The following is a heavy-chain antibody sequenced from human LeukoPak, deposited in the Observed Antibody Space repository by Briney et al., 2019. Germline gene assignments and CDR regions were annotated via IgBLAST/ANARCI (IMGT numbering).Heavy chain of an antibody. D-gene: IGHD6-19*01. CDR3: ATEVPGRGIAVEFDY. CDR1: GYTLTELS. Sequence: ASVTVSCKVSGYTLTELSMHWVRQAPGKGLEWMGGFDPEDGETIYAQKFQGRVTMTEDTSTDTAYMELSSLRSEDTAVYYCATEVPGRGIAVEFDYWGQGTLVTVSS. J-gene: IGHJ4*02. V-gene: IGHV1-24*01. CDR2: FDPEDGET.